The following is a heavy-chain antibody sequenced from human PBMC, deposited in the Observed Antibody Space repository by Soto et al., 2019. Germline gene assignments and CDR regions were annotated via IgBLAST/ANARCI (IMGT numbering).Heavy chain of an antibody. Sequence: QVQLVESGGGVVQPGRSLRLSCAASGFTFSSYGMHWVRQAPGKGLEWGAGIWYDGSNKYYADSVKGRFTISRDNSKNTLYLQMNSLRAEDTAVYYCARGGDVVVVAATFDYWGQGTLVTVSS. J-gene: IGHJ4*02. CDR1: GFTFSSYG. D-gene: IGHD2-15*01. CDR3: ARGGDVVVVAATFDY. V-gene: IGHV3-33*01. CDR2: IWYDGSNK.